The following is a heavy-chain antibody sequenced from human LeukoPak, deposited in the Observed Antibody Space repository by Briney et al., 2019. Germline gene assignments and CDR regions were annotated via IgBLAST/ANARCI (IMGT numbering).Heavy chain of an antibody. CDR1: GFTFSSYG. J-gene: IGHJ4*02. CDR2: IRFDGSNK. V-gene: IGHV3-30*02. CDR3: AKDSSVYYHDSRNFDY. D-gene: IGHD3-22*01. Sequence: GGSLRLSCAASGFTFSSYGIHWVRQAPGKGLEWVAFIRFDGSNKYYADSVKGRFTISRDSSKNTLYLQMNSLRAEDTAVYYCAKDSSVYYHDSRNFDYWGQGTLVTVSS.